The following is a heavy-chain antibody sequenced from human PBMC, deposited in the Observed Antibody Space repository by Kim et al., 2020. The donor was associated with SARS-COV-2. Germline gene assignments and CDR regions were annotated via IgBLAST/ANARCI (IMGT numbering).Heavy chain of an antibody. CDR1: GYSFTNHA. CDR2: IDTSTGTP. D-gene: IGHD2-8*01. CDR3: ARDHCTNTSCFDP. V-gene: IGHV7-4-1*02. J-gene: IGHJ5*02. Sequence: ASVKVSCRGSGYSFTNHAINWVRQAPGQGLEWMGWIDTSTGTPTYAQGFTGRFVFSLDTSVTTAYLQITSLKTEDTVLYFCARDHCTNTSCFDPWGQGT.